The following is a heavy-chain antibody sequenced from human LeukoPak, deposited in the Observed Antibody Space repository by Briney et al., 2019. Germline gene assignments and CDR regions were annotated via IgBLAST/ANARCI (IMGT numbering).Heavy chain of an antibody. Sequence: GGSLRLSCAASGFTFSSYAMSWVRQAPGKGLEWVSAISGSGGSTYYADSVKGRFTISRDNSKNTLYLQMNSLRAEDTAVYYYAGGSGYYPFYYFDYWGQGTLVTVSS. V-gene: IGHV3-23*01. CDR2: ISGSGGST. CDR1: GFTFSSYA. D-gene: IGHD3-22*01. J-gene: IGHJ4*02. CDR3: AGGSGYYPFYYFDY.